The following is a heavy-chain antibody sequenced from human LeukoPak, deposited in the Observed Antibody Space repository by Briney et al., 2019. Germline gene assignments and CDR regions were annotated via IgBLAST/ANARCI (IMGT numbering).Heavy chain of an antibody. CDR2: INHSGST. CDR3: ARGIESYDFWSGYAVGFDY. V-gene: IGHV4-34*01. CDR1: GGSFSGYY. J-gene: IGHJ4*02. Sequence: PSETLSLXCAVYGGSFSGYYWSWSRQPPGKGLEWIGEINHSGSTNYNPSLKSRVTISVDTSKNQFSLKLSSVTAADTAVYYCARGIESYDFWSGYAVGFDYWGQGTLVTVSS. D-gene: IGHD3-3*01.